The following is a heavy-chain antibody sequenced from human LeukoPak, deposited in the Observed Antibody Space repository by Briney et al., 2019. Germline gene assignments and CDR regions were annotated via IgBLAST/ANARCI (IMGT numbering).Heavy chain of an antibody. D-gene: IGHD3-10*01. CDR3: ARLYLTMVL. Sequence: SETLSLTCTVSGGSISRSSYYWGWIRQPPGKGLEWIGSIYYSGSTYYNPSLKSRVTISVDTSKNQFSLKLSSVTAADTAVYYCARLYLTMVLWGQGTLVTVSS. CDR1: GGSISRSSYY. V-gene: IGHV4-39*01. CDR2: IYYSGST. J-gene: IGHJ4*02.